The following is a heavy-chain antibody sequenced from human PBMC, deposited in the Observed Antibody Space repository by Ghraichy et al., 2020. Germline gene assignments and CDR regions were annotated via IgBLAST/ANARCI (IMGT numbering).Heavy chain of an antibody. CDR1: GGPISSDNYY. Sequence: SETLSLTCTVSGGPISSDNYYWSWLRQHAGKGPEWIGYISYTGSAYYNTSLKSRVTISVDTSKNQFSLNLNSMSDADTAVYYCAREVITPADTDGFDLWGQGTVVTVSS. CDR3: AREVITPADTDGFDL. J-gene: IGHJ3*01. CDR2: ISYTGSA. D-gene: IGHD2-2*01. V-gene: IGHV4-31*03.